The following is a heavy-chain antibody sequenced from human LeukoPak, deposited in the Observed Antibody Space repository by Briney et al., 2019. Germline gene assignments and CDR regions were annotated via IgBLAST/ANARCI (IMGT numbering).Heavy chain of an antibody. Sequence: GGSLRLSCAASGFIFSDYGMHWVRQAPGKGLEWVAFIRYVGDYKYYADSVKGRFTISRDNSKNTLYLQMNSLRAEDTAVYYCAKAGMDYDISGYYFDWGQGTLVTVSS. J-gene: IGHJ4*02. CDR3: AKAGMDYDISGYYFD. CDR1: GFIFSDYG. V-gene: IGHV3-30*02. CDR2: IRYVGDYK. D-gene: IGHD3-22*01.